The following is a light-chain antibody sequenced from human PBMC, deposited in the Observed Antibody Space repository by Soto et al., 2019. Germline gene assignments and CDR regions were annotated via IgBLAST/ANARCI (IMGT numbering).Light chain of an antibody. CDR3: QQYYSAPVT. Sequence: DIGMTQSPDSLAVSLGERATINCKSSQSVLYNSNNKNYLAWYQQKPGQPPKLLIYWASARQSGVPDRFSGSGSGADFTLTISILQAEDAAVYYCQQYYSAPVTFGQGTRLEIK. CDR1: QSVLYNSNNKNY. J-gene: IGKJ5*01. CDR2: WAS. V-gene: IGKV4-1*01.